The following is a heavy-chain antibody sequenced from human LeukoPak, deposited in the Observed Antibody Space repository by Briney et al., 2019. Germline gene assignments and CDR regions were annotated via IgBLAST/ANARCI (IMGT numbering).Heavy chain of an antibody. J-gene: IGHJ4*02. D-gene: IGHD1-26*01. CDR3: ATGSKWELLFDY. V-gene: IGHV1-24*01. Sequence: ASVKVSCKVSGYTLTELSMHWVRQAPGKGIEWLGGFDPEDGETIYAQKFQSRVTMTEDTSTDTAYMELSSLRSEDTAVYYCATGSKWELLFDYWGQGTLVAVSS. CDR2: FDPEDGET. CDR1: GYTLTELS.